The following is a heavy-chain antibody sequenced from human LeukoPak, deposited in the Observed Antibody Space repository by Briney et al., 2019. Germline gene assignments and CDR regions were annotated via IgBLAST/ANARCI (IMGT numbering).Heavy chain of an antibody. D-gene: IGHD1-14*01. CDR3: ARDLDGHRSGNGA. Sequence: GRTLRLSCAASGLTFSNYWMHWVRQAPGKGLVWVSRITTDGSSTDYADSVKGRITVSRDNAKNTLYLQMNSLRAEDTAVYYCARDLDGHRSGNGAWGQGTLVTVSS. V-gene: IGHV3-74*01. J-gene: IGHJ5*02. CDR1: GLTFSNYW. CDR2: ITTDGSST.